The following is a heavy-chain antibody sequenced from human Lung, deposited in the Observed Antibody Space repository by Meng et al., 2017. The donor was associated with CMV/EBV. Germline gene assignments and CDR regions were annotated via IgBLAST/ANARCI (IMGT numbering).Heavy chain of an antibody. CDR3: ARARSPTHFDY. CDR2: FSGSGDNT. J-gene: IGHJ4*02. CDR1: GFTFSIYA. V-gene: IGHV3-23*01. Sequence: GGSXRLXCAASGFTFSIYAMNWVRQAPGKGLEWVSVFSGSGDNTYYADSVKGRFIISREDAKNSVYLQMNGLRDGDTGLYYCARARSPTHFDYLGQGALVTVSS.